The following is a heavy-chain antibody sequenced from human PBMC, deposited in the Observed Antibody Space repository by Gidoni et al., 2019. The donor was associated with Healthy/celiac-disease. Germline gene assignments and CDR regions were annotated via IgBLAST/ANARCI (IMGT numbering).Heavy chain of an antibody. CDR3: ARGGKLELRRSYYYYGMDV. V-gene: IGHV4-34*01. J-gene: IGHJ6*02. CDR1: GGSFSGYY. D-gene: IGHD1-7*01. Sequence: QVQLQQWGAGLLKPSETLSLTCAVYGGSFSGYYWSWIRQPPGKGLEWIGEINHSGSTNYNPSLKSRVTISVDTSKNQFSLKLSSVTAADTAVYYCARGGKLELRRSYYYYGMDVWGQGTTVTVSS. CDR2: INHSGST.